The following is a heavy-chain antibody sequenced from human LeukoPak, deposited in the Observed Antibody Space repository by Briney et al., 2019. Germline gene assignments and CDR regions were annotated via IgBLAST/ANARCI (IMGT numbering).Heavy chain of an antibody. V-gene: IGHV3-30*18. CDR1: GFTFSSYG. D-gene: IGHD1-1*01. J-gene: IGHJ4*02. CDR2: ISYDGSIK. Sequence: GRSLRLSCAASGFTFSSYGMHWVRQAPGKGLEWVAVISYDGSIKYYADSVKGRFTISRDNSKNTLYLQMNSLRAEDTAVYYCAKASNWNGPDYWGQGTLVTVSS. CDR3: AKASNWNGPDY.